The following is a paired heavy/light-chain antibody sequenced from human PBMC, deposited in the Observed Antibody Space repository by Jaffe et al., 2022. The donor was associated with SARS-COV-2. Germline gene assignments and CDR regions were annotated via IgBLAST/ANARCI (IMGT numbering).Light chain of an antibody. V-gene: IGKV3-15*01. Sequence: EIVMTQSPATLSVSPGERATLSCRASQSVSSNLAWYQQKPGQAPRLLIYGASTRATGIPARFSGSGSGTEFTLTISSLQSEDFAVYYCQQYNNWPPVFPPITFGQGTRLEIK. CDR3: QQYNNWPPVFPPIT. CDR2: GAS. J-gene: IGKJ5*01. CDR1: QSVSSN.
Heavy chain of an antibody. J-gene: IGHJ4*02. CDR1: GFTVSSNY. CDR3: ASLPRYYGSGSYSPVFDY. D-gene: IGHD3-10*01. Sequence: EVQLVETGGGLIQPGGSLRLSCAASGFTVSSNYMSWVRQAPGKGLEWVSVIYSGGSTYYADSVKGRFTISRDNSKNTLYLQMNSLRAEDTAVYYCASLPRYYGSGSYSPVFDYWGQGTLVTVSS. V-gene: IGHV3-53*02. CDR2: IYSGGST.